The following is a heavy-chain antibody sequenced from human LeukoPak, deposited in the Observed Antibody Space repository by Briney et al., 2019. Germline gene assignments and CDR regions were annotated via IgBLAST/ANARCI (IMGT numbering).Heavy chain of an antibody. CDR2: MTSSGTTI. Sequence: GGSLRLSCAASGFTFSDYYMTWIRQAPGKGLEGVSYMTSSGTTIYYADSVRGRLTISRDNAKKSLYLQMNSLRAEDTAVYYCARLEQYHRGHFYYYMDVWGKGTTVTVSS. CDR3: ARLEQYHRGHFYYYMDV. J-gene: IGHJ6*03. D-gene: IGHD2-2*01. V-gene: IGHV3-11*01. CDR1: GFTFSDYY.